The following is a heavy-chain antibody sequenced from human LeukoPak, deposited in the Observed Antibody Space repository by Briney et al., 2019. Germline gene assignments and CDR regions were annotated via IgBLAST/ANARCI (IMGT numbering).Heavy chain of an antibody. CDR1: GGSISSSSYY. CDR2: IYYSGST. D-gene: IGHD6-19*01. V-gene: IGHV4-39*01. CDR3: ARTSSGWDFDY. Sequence: SETLSLTCTVSGGSISSSSYYWGWIRQPPGKGLEWIGSIYYSGSTYYNPSLKSRVTISVDTSKNQFSLKLSSVTAADTAVYYCARTSSGWDFDYWGQRTLVTVSS. J-gene: IGHJ4*02.